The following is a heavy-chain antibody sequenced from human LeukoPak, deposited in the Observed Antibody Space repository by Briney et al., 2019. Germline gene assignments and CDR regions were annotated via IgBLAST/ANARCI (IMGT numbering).Heavy chain of an antibody. Sequence: GGSLRLSCAASGFTFSSYGMHWVRQAPGKGLEWVAFIRYDGSNKFYADSVKGRFTISRDNSKNTLYLQMNSLRPEDTAVYYCAKDRSKGSYGDDFDFWGQGTLVTVSS. CDR2: IRYDGSNK. D-gene: IGHD1-26*01. V-gene: IGHV3-30*02. CDR3: AKDRSKGSYGDDFDF. CDR1: GFTFSSYG. J-gene: IGHJ4*02.